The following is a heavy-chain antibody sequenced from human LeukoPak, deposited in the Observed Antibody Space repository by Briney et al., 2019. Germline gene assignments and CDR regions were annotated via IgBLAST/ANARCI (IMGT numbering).Heavy chain of an antibody. V-gene: IGHV5-51*01. Sequence: GESLKISCKGSGYSLTSYWIGWVRQMPGKGLEWMGIIYPDDSDTKYSPSFQGQVTISADKSISTANLQWSSLKASDTAMYYCVRHEYYYDRSAYYFVYWGQGTLVTVSS. CDR2: IYPDDSDT. CDR1: GYSLTSYW. D-gene: IGHD3-22*01. CDR3: VRHEYYYDRSAYYFVY. J-gene: IGHJ4*02.